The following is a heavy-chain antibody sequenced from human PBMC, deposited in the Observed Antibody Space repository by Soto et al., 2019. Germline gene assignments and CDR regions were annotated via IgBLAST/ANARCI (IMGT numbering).Heavy chain of an antibody. J-gene: IGHJ4*02. D-gene: IGHD3-22*01. V-gene: IGHV3-23*01. CDR1: GFTFSNYA. CDR3: AKGLYYYDSSGYRLFDY. CDR2: ISVSGGTT. Sequence: EVQLLESGGGLVQPGGSLRLSCSASGFTFSNYALTWVRQAPGKGLEWVSTISVSGGTTHYPDSVKGRFTISRDNSKKTVYLEMRSLRAEDTAMYYCAKGLYYYDSSGYRLFDYWGQGTLVTVSS.